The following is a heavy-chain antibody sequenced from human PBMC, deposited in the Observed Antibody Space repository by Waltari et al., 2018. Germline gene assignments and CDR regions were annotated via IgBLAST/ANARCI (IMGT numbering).Heavy chain of an antibody. V-gene: IGHV1-69*02. J-gene: IGHJ6*02. D-gene: IGHD1-7*01. CDR3: ASGDQVMGTTNYSYYSGMDV. Sequence: QVQLVQSGAEVKKPGSSVKVSCRASGGTFSSYVISWVRQAPGQGLEWMGRIITGVGIVNYAQKFQGRVTITADKFTSTAYMELSSLRSDDTAVYYCASGDQVMGTTNYSYYSGMDVWGQGTTVIVSS. CDR2: IITGVGIV. CDR1: GGTFSSYV.